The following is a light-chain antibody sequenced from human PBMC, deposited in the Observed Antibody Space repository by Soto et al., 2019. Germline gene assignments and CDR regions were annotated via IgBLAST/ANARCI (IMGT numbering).Light chain of an antibody. CDR3: AAWDGSLNVVL. Sequence: QSALTQPPSASGTPGQRVTISCSGSSSNIGSNTVNWYQQLPGSAPKLLMYSTNQRPSGVPDRFSGSKSGTSASLAISGLQSEDEADYFFAAWDGSLNVVLFGGGTQLTVL. CDR2: STN. CDR1: SSNIGSNT. V-gene: IGLV1-44*01. J-gene: IGLJ2*01.